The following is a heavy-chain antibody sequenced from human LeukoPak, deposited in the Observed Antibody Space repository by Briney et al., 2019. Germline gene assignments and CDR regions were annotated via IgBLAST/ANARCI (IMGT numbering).Heavy chain of an antibody. V-gene: IGHV1-3*01. J-gene: IGHJ5*02. D-gene: IGHD6-13*01. CDR2: INAGNGNT. CDR1: GYTCTSYA. CDR3: ARDFLGSSSWYRANWFDP. Sequence: ASVKVSCKASGYTCTSYAMHWVRQAPGQRLEWMGWINAGNGNTKYSQKFQGRVTITRDTSASTAYMELSSLRSEDTAVYYCARDFLGSSSWYRANWFDPWGQGTLVTVSS.